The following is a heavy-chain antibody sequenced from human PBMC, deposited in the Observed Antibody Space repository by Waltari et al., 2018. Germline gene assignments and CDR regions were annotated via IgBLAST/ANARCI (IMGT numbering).Heavy chain of an antibody. V-gene: IGHV3-7*01. D-gene: IGHD2-2*01. CDR3: AKSRGFEY. CDR1: FRRYW. J-gene: IGHJ4*02. CDR2: INYDGRQK. Sequence: FRRYWMSGCRQTPGKGLEWVANINYDGRQKYYVDSVKGRFTISRDNAKNSVYLQMNSLRVEDTAVYYCAKSRGFEYWGQGALITVSS.